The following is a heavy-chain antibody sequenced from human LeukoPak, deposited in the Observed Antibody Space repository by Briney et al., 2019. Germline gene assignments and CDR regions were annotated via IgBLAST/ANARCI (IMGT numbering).Heavy chain of an antibody. CDR3: AKGSSSYYFES. J-gene: IGHJ4*02. Sequence: GGSLRLSCAASGFSFSSYAMYWVRQAPGQGLERVAGITNDADITYYTDSVEGRFTISRDNSRNTLYLQMSSLRAEDTALYYCAKGSSSYYFESWGRGTLVTVSS. CDR1: GFSFSSYA. V-gene: IGHV3-23*01. D-gene: IGHD6-6*01. CDR2: ITNDADIT.